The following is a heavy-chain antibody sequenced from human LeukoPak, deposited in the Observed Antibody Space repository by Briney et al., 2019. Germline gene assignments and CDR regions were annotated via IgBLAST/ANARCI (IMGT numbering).Heavy chain of an antibody. D-gene: IGHD5-18*01. CDR1: GGSISSSSAY. Sequence: SETLSLTCTVSGGSISSSSAYWGWIRQPPGKGLEWIGSIYYSKNTYYNPPLKSRVTISADTSKNQFSLTLGSVSATDTAVYYCVSPRGFSYGYFDCWGQGTLVTVSS. CDR2: IYYSKNT. CDR3: VSPRGFSYGYFDC. J-gene: IGHJ4*02. V-gene: IGHV4-39*01.